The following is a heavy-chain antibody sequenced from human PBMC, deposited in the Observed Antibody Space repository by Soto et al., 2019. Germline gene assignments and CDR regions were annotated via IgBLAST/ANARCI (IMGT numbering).Heavy chain of an antibody. Sequence: SAPTLVNPTQTLTLTCTFSGFSLSTSGVGVGWIRQPPGKALEWLALIYWDDDKRYSPSLKSRLTITKDTSKNQVVLTMSNMDPVDTATYYCAYTGIAAAGTFGLSDYWGQGTLVTVSS. CDR1: GFSLSTSGVG. CDR3: AYTGIAAAGTFGLSDY. CDR2: IYWDDDK. J-gene: IGHJ4*02. D-gene: IGHD6-13*01. V-gene: IGHV2-5*02.